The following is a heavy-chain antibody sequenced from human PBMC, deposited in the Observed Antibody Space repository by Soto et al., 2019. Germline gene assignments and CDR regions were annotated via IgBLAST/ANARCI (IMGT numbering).Heavy chain of an antibody. CDR2: IRSKANSYAT. CDR1: GFTLSGSA. D-gene: IGHD3-22*01. V-gene: IGHV3-73*01. CDR3: TRLGYYDSSGYYNHYYFDY. J-gene: IGHJ4*02. Sequence: GGSLRLSCAASGFTLSGSAMHWVRQASGKGLEWVGRIRSKANSYATAYAASVKGRFTISRDDSKNTAYLQMNSLKTEDTAVYYCTRLGYYDSSGYYNHYYFDYWGQGTLVTSPQ.